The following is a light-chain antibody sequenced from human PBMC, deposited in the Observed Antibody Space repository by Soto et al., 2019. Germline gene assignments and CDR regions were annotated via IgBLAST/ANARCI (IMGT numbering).Light chain of an antibody. Sequence: QDVLTPPPSASWTPGQRVTISCSGNSPNIGSNTVNWYQQLPGTAPQLLIYSNNQRPSGVPDRFSGSKSGTSASLAISGLQSEDEADYYCAEWDDSLNGYGFGTGTKVTVL. V-gene: IGLV1-44*01. CDR3: AEWDDSLNGYG. J-gene: IGLJ1*01. CDR2: SNN. CDR1: SPNIGSNT.